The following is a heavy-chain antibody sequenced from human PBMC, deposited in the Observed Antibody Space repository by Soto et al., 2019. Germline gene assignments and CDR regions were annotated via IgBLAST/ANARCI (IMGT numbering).Heavy chain of an antibody. CDR3: ARDRYYYEHGVEPFDI. CDR2: IWFDGSKK. Sequence: QVLLVESGGGVVRPGRSLTLSCAASGFSFSRYAMQWVRQAPGKGLEWVAVIWFDGSKKYYADSVKGRFTISRDNSNNTLHLQMNSLSAEDTAVYYCARDRYYYEHGVEPFDIWGLGTLVTVTS. J-gene: IGHJ3*02. V-gene: IGHV3-33*01. D-gene: IGHD3-22*01. CDR1: GFSFSRYA.